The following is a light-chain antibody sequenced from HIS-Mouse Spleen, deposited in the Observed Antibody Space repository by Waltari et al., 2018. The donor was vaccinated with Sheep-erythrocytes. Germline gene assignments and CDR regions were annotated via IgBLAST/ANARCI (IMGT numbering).Light chain of an antibody. CDR2: QDS. CDR1: KWGEKY. Sequence: SYELTQPPAVSVSPGQKASSTCTGDKWGEKYACWYQQKPGQSPVLVIYQDSKRPSGIPDRFSGSKSGTTASLTISGLQAEDEADYYCCSYAGSYTLVFGGGTKLTVL. J-gene: IGLJ3*02. CDR3: CSYAGSYTLV. V-gene: IGLV3-1*01.